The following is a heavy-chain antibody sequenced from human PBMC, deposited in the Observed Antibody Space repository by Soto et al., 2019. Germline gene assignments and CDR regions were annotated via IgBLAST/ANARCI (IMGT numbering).Heavy chain of an antibody. Sequence: GASVKVSCKASGYTFTGYYMHWVRQAPGQGLEWMGRINPNSDGTKSAQTFPGCFTMTRDTSIRTSYMELSSLRSDDTALYNCARSKWRITITILECNKNFDYWGHEPWSPSPQ. V-gene: IGHV1-2*04. CDR3: ARSKWRITITILECNKNFDY. CDR1: GYTFTGYY. D-gene: IGHD3-3*01. J-gene: IGHJ4*01. CDR2: INPNSDGT.